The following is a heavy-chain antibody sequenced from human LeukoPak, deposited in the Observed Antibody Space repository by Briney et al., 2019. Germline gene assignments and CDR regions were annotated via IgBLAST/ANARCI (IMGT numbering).Heavy chain of an antibody. CDR3: AKVIRGGYGMDV. CDR2: ISRSGSTE. V-gene: IGHV3-48*03. Sequence: GGSLRLSCAASGFTFSSYEMNWVRQAPGKGLEWVSYISRSGSTEYYADSVKGRFTISRDNAKNSLSLQLNSLRDEDTAVYFCAKVIRGGYGMDVWGQGTTVTVSS. CDR1: GFTFSSYE. J-gene: IGHJ6*02. D-gene: IGHD3-10*01.